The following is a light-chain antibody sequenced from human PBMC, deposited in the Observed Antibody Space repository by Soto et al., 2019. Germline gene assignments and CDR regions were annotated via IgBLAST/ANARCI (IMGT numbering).Light chain of an antibody. J-gene: IGKJ4*01. CDR2: LAS. Sequence: IQLTQSPSSLSASVGDRVTITCRASQVISKYLAWDQQKPGTAPKLLIYLASTLQGGVPSRFSGSGSGTDFSLTISSLQPEDVATYYCQYLNSFPLTFGGGTKVEIK. CDR1: QVISKY. CDR3: QYLNSFPLT. V-gene: IGKV1-9*01.